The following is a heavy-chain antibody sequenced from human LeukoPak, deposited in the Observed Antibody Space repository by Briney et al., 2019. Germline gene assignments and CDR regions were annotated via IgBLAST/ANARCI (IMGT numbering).Heavy chain of an antibody. CDR1: GFTFSSYA. D-gene: IGHD3-10*01. CDR2: ISGSGGST. J-gene: IGHJ4*02. Sequence: GGSLGLPCAASGFTFSSYAMSWVRQAPGKGLEWVSGISGSGGSTYYADSVKGRFTISRDNSKNTLYLQMNSLRDEDTAVYYCAKDYGSGNYFDYWGQGTLVTVPS. V-gene: IGHV3-23*01. CDR3: AKDYGSGNYFDY.